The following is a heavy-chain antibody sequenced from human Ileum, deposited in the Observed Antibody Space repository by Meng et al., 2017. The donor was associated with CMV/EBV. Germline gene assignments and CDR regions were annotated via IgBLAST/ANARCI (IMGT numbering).Heavy chain of an antibody. V-gene: IGHV3-74*01. Sequence: VRVVASGGSLVQGGGSLRLSCAVSGFPFSSHWLDWVRQVPGKGLVWVARIRSDGTITSYADSVKGRFTISRDNAKNTVYLQMNSLRDEDTAVYYCATLPPGYWGQGTLVTVSS. D-gene: IGHD2-21*02. CDR2: IRSDGTIT. CDR3: ATLPPGY. CDR1: GFPFSSHW. J-gene: IGHJ4*02.